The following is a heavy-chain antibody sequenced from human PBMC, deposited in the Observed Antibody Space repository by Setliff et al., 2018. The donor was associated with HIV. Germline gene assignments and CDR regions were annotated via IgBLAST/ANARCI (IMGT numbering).Heavy chain of an antibody. CDR3: ARHRDPPGTSWIYYYYYMDL. Sequence: PSETLSLTCAVYGGSFSGHYWSWIRQPPGKGLEWIGEINHSGSTNYNPSLKSRVTISVDTSKNQFSLKLSSVTAADTAVYYCARHRDPPGTSWIYYYYYMDLWGEGTTVTVSS. D-gene: IGHD6-13*01. J-gene: IGHJ6*03. CDR1: GGSFSGHY. V-gene: IGHV4-34*01. CDR2: INHSGST.